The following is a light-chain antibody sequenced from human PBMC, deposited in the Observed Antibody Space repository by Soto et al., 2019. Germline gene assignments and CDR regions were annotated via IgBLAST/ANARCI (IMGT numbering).Light chain of an antibody. CDR2: AAS. CDR1: QSINTY. Sequence: DIQMTQSPSSLSASAGDRVTITCRASQSINTYLNWYQQKPGKAPKLLIYAASSLQSGVPSRFSGSGSGTDFTLTISNLQREDSATYYCQRYSTPSFGQGTKLEIK. V-gene: IGKV1-39*01. J-gene: IGKJ2*01. CDR3: QRYSTPS.